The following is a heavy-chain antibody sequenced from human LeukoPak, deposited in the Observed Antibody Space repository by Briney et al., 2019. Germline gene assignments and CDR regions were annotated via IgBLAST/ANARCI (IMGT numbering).Heavy chain of an antibody. D-gene: IGHD3-3*01. CDR3: ASGAYYDFWSGYYDAFDI. Sequence: GGSLRLSCAASGFTFSDYYMSWIRQAPGKGLEWVSYISSSGSTIYYADSVKGRFTISRDNAKNSLYLQMNSLRAEDTAVYYCASGAYYDFWSGYYDAFDIWGQGTMVTVSS. CDR1: GFTFSDYY. V-gene: IGHV3-11*01. CDR2: ISSSGSTI. J-gene: IGHJ3*02.